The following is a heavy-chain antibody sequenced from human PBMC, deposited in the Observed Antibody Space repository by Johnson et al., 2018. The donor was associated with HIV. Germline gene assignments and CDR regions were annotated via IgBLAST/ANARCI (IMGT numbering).Heavy chain of an antibody. J-gene: IGHJ3*02. CDR2: IWYDGSNK. CDR1: GFTFSSYG. Sequence: QMQLVESGGGLVQPGGSLRLSCAASGFTFSSYGIHWVRQAPGKGLEWVAVIWYDGSNKYYADSVKGRFTTSRENAKNSFDLQMNSLTAGDTAVYYCAKTEDAFDIWGQGTMVTVSS. V-gene: IGHV3-33*06. CDR3: AKTEDAFDI.